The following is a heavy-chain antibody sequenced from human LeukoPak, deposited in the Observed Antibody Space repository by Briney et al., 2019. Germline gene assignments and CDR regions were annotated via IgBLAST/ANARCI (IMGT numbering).Heavy chain of an antibody. V-gene: IGHV3-21*01. CDR1: GFTFSSHS. D-gene: IGHD6-13*01. CDR3: ARDRAAAGIFDY. J-gene: IGHJ4*02. Sequence: GGSLRLSCAASGFTFSSHSMNWVRQAPGKGLEWVSSISSSSSYIYYADSVKGRFTISRDNAKNSLYLQMNSLRAEDTAVYYCARDRAAAGIFDYWGQGTLVTVSS. CDR2: ISSSSSYI.